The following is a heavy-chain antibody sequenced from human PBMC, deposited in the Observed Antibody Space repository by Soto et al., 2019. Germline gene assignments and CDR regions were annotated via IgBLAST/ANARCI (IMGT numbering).Heavy chain of an antibody. J-gene: IGHJ4*02. CDR2: IYYSGST. CDR1: GGSISSYY. V-gene: IGHV4-59*01. CDR3: ARGSSSWYAHFVY. Sequence: PSETLSLTCTVSGGSISSYYWSWIRQPPGKGLEWIAYIYYSGSTNYNPSLKSRVTISVDTSKNQFSLKLSSVTAADTAVYYCARGSSSWYAHFVYWGQGTLVTVSS. D-gene: IGHD6-13*01.